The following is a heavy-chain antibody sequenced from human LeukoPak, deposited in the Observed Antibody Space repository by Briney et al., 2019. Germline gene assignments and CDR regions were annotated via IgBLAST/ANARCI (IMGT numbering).Heavy chain of an antibody. D-gene: IGHD6-6*01. J-gene: IGHJ3*02. CDR3: ARDRPYSSSSKGAFDI. CDR2: ISYDGSNK. Sequence: GRSLRLSCAASGFTFSSYAMHWVRQAPGKGLEWVAVISYDGSNKYYADSVKGRFTISRDNSKNTLYLQMNSLRAEDTAVYYCARDRPYSSSSKGAFDIWGQGTMVTVSS. V-gene: IGHV3-30-3*01. CDR1: GFTFSSYA.